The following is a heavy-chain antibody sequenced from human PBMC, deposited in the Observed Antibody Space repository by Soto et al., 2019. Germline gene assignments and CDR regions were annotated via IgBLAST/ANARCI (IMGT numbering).Heavy chain of an antibody. Sequence: EVQLVESGGGLVQPGGSLRLSCEGSGFTFTDYSMLWVRQAPGKGLEWVSHISSTSNIAFYVDSVEGRFTTSRDNAKNSLYLQMNSLRDEDTAVYYCASCYGDYEFPCEYWGQGTLVTVSS. D-gene: IGHD4-17*01. CDR2: ISSTSNIA. J-gene: IGHJ4*02. V-gene: IGHV3-48*02. CDR3: ASCYGDYEFPCEY. CDR1: GFTFTDYS.